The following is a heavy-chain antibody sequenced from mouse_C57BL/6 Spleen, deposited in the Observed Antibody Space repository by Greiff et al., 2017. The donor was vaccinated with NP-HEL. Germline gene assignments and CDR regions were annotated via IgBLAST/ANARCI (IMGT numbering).Heavy chain of an antibody. J-gene: IGHJ1*03. V-gene: IGHV6-3*01. CDR2: IRLKSDNYAT. Sequence: EVKLMESGGGLVQPGGSMKLSCVASGFTFSNYWMNWVRQSPEKGLEWVAQIRLKSDNYATHYAESVKGRFTISRDDSKSSVYLQMNNLRAEDTGIYYCTGGHKEYFDVWGTGTTVTVSS. CDR1: GFTFSNYW. D-gene: IGHD1-3*01. CDR3: TGGHKEYFDV.